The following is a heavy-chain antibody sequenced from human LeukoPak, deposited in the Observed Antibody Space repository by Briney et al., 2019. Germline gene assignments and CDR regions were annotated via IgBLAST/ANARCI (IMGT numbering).Heavy chain of an antibody. Sequence: GGSLRLSCAASGFTYSSYSMNWVPGAPGKGLVGVSSISSSSSSTHYAGSAKGRFTISRDNAKNSLYLQMNSLRAEDTAVYYCARDDVGYFDYWGQGTLVTVSS. CDR2: ISSSSSST. CDR1: GFTYSSYS. CDR3: ARDDVGYFDY. D-gene: IGHD1-26*01. V-gene: IGHV3-21*06. J-gene: IGHJ4*02.